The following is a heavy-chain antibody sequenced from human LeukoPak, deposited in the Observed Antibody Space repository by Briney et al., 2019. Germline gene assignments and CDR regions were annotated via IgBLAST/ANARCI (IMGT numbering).Heavy chain of an antibody. CDR2: INPSGGST. CDR3: ARANLKGWLQSQSLNY. V-gene: IGHV1-46*01. J-gene: IGHJ4*02. Sequence: ASVKVSCTASGYTFTSYYMHWVRQAPGQGLEWMGIINPSGGSTSYAQKFQGRVTMTRDTSTSTVYMELSSLRSEDTAVYYCARANLKGWLQSQSLNYWGQGTLVTVSS. D-gene: IGHD5-24*01. CDR1: GYTFTSYY.